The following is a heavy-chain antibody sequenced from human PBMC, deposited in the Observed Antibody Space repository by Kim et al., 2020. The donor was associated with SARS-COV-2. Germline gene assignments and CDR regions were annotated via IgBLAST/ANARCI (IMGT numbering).Heavy chain of an antibody. CDR2: ISGVNTGT. CDR1: GFTFSIYG. J-gene: IGHJ5*02. D-gene: IGHD7-27*01. CDR3: ARRHASPGLVDL. Sequence: GGSLRLSCGASGFTFSIYGMGWVRQAPGKGLEWVSIISGVNTGTYYGDSVKGRFTISRDNSKNTLYMQMNSLRVDDTALYYCARRHASPGLVDLWGQGTRVTVSS. V-gene: IGHV3-23*03.